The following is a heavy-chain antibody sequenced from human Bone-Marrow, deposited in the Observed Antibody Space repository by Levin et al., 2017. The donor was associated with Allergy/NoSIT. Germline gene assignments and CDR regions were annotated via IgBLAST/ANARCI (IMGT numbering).Heavy chain of an antibody. V-gene: IGHV4-59*08. J-gene: IGHJ3*02. D-gene: IGHD5-18*01. Sequence: SQTLSLTCTVSGGSISSYYWSWIRQPPGKGLEWIGYIYYSGSTNYNPSLKSRVTISVDTSKNQFSLKLSSVTAADTAVYYCARLPDTAMVTPHDAFDIWGQGTMVTVSS. CDR2: IYYSGST. CDR1: GGSISSYY. CDR3: ARLPDTAMVTPHDAFDI.